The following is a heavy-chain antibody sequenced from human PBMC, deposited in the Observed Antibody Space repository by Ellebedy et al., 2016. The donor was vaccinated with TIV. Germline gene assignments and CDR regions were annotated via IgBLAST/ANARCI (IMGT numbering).Heavy chain of an antibody. CDR3: ARDSWTFDF. Sequence: GESLKISCTVSGFSFSRFWMGWVRQAPGKGLQWVATIIQDGSATYYGDSVKGRFTISRDNAKNSLYLQLNSLRAEDTAVYYCARDSWTFDFWGQGTLVTVSS. CDR1: GFSFSRFW. D-gene: IGHD3/OR15-3a*01. CDR2: IIQDGSAT. J-gene: IGHJ4*02. V-gene: IGHV3-7*01.